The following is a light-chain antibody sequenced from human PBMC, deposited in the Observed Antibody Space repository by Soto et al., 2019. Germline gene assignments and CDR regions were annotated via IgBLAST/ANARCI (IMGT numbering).Light chain of an antibody. CDR3: SSYTTSYTQV. CDR1: SSDVGGYNY. Sequence: QPVLTQPASVSGSPGQSITISCTGTSSDVGGYNYVSWYQHHPGKAPKLMVYEVSNRPSGVSNRFSGSKSGTTASLTISGLQAEDEADYYCSSYTTSYTQVFGGGTKLTVL. V-gene: IGLV2-14*01. J-gene: IGLJ3*02. CDR2: EVS.